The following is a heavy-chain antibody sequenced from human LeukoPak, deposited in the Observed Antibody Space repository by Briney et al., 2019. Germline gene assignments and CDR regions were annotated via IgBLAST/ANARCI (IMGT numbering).Heavy chain of an antibody. V-gene: IGHV3-74*01. CDR3: ARVGSFRYYYYMDV. J-gene: IGHJ6*03. CDR2: INSDGSST. D-gene: IGHD1-14*01. CDR1: RFTFSTYW. Sequence: GGSLRLSCAASRFTFSTYWMHWVRQAPGKGLVWVSRINSDGSSTGYADSVKGRFTISRDNAKNSLYLQMNSLRAEDTAVYYCARVGSFRYYYYMDVWGKGTTVTVSS.